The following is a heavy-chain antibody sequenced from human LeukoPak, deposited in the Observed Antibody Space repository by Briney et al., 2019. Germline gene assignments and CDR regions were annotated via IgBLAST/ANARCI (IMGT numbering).Heavy chain of an antibody. Sequence: QPGGSLRLSCAASGFTFSSYAMSWVRQAPGKGLEWVSAISGSGGSTYYADSVKGRFTISRDNSKNTLYLQMNSLRAEDTAVYYCAKFLDRKVADGNAFDIWGQGTMVTVSS. D-gene: IGHD5-12*01. CDR3: AKFLDRKVADGNAFDI. V-gene: IGHV3-23*01. J-gene: IGHJ3*02. CDR2: ISGSGGST. CDR1: GFTFSSYA.